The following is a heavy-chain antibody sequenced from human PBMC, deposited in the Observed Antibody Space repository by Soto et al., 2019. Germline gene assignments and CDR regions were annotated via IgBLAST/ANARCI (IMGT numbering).Heavy chain of an antibody. CDR2: IKQDGNER. J-gene: IGHJ4*02. CDR3: AIGHWLGC. D-gene: IGHD6-19*01. CDR1: GFTFSDYF. V-gene: IGHV3-7*01. Sequence: ELQLVDSGGALVQPGESLRLSCAAFGFTFSDYFMTWVRQAPGKGLEWVATIKQDGNERYYVDSVKGRFTISRDNAKNSRYLQMNALRAEDTAVYYCAIGHWLGCWGQGTLVTVSS.